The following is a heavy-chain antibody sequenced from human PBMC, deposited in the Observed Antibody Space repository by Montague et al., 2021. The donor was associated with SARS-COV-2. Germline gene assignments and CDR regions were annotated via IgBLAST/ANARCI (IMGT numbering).Heavy chain of an antibody. J-gene: IGHJ4*02. V-gene: IGHV4-61*01. CDR2: IYYSGST. CDR1: GGSFSSGRYY. CDR3: ARISGITSWYYDY. Sequence: SETRSLTCTVSGGSFSSGRYYWSWIRQPPGKGLQSIGYIYYSGSTNYNPSLQIQVTISVYSSKNQFSVRLISVTAADTAVYYCARISGITSWYYDYWGQGTLVTVSS. D-gene: IGHD1-14*01.